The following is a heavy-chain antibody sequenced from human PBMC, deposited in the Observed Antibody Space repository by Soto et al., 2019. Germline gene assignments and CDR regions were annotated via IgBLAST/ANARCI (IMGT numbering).Heavy chain of an antibody. D-gene: IGHD3-16*02. Sequence: GGSLRLSCAASGFTFSSYSMNWVRQAPGKGLEWVSSISSSSSYIYYADSVKGRFTISRDNAQNSLYLQMNSLRAEDTAVYYCARDCDYVWGSYRWGYYFDYWGQGTLVTVSS. J-gene: IGHJ4*02. CDR1: GFTFSSYS. CDR3: ARDCDYVWGSYRWGYYFDY. V-gene: IGHV3-21*01. CDR2: ISSSSSYI.